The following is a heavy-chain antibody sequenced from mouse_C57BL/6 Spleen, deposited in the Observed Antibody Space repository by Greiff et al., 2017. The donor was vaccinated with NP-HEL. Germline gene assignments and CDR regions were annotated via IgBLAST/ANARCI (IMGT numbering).Heavy chain of an antibody. CDR3: TTIGYSNYVFGY. CDR2: IDPEDGDT. D-gene: IGHD2-5*01. V-gene: IGHV14-1*01. CDR1: GFNIKDYY. Sequence: VQLQQSGAELVRPGASVKLSCTASGFNIKDYYMHWVKQRPEQGLEWIGRIDPEDGDTEYAPKFQGKATMTADTSSNTAYLQLSSLTTDDTAVYYCTTIGYSNYVFGYWGQGTLVTVSA. J-gene: IGHJ3*01.